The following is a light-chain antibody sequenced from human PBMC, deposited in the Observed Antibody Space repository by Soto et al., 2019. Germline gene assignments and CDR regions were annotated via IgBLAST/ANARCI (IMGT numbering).Light chain of an antibody. V-gene: IGLV2-14*01. J-gene: IGLJ3*02. CDR2: EVS. Sequence: QSALTQPASVSGSPGRSITISCTGTSSDVGYDNYVSWFQQHPGKAPKLMIYEVSRRPSGVSNRFSGSKSANTASLTISGLQAEDEADYYCTSHTASSTGVFGGGTKLTVL. CDR1: SSDVGYDNY. CDR3: TSHTASSTGV.